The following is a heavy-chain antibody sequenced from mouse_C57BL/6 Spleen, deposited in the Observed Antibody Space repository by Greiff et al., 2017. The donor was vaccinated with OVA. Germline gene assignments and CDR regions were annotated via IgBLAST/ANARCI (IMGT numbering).Heavy chain of an antibody. CDR3: ARCDGYYVGFAY. J-gene: IGHJ3*01. CDR1: GYAFTNYL. V-gene: IGHV1-54*01. Sequence: VKLMESGAELVRPGTSVKVSCKASGYAFTNYLIEWVKQRPGQGLEWIGVINPGSGGTNYNEKFKGKATLTADKSSSTAYMQLSSLTSEDSAVYFCARCDGYYVGFAYWGQGTLVTVSA. CDR2: INPGSGGT. D-gene: IGHD2-3*01.